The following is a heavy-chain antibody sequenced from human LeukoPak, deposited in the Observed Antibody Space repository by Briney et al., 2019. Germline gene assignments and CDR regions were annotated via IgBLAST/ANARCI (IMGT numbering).Heavy chain of an antibody. CDR1: GGSFSGYY. D-gene: IGHD5-24*01. J-gene: IGHJ4*02. V-gene: IGHV4-34*01. Sequence: SETLSLTCAVYGGSFSGYYWSWIRQPPGKGLEWIGEINHSGSTNYNPSLKSRVTISVDTSKNQFSLKLSSVTAADTAVYYCARGLGDTPSPVEMATIGGLDYYFDYWGQGTLVTVSS. CDR2: INHSGST. CDR3: ARGLGDTPSPVEMATIGGLDYYFDY.